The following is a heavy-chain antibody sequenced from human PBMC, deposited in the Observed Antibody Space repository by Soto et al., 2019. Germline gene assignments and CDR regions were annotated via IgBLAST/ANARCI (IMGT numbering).Heavy chain of an antibody. CDR3: AKDLLPKTVTTCGS. Sequence: QVQLVESGGGAVQPGRSLRLSCAASGFTFDSHGMHWVRQAPGKGLEWVAVISSDGNNKYYADSVKGRFTISRDNFNNIVDLQMSSLRAEYTAVYYCAKDLLPKTVTTCGSWGQGTLVTVSS. CDR1: GFTFDSHG. V-gene: IGHV3-30*18. J-gene: IGHJ5*02. CDR2: ISSDGNNK. D-gene: IGHD4-17*01.